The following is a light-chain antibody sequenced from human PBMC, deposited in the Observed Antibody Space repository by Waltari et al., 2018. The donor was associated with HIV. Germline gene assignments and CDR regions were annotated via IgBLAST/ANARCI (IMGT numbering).Light chain of an antibody. J-gene: IGLJ2*01. CDR3: QSYDRRLMWV. Sequence: HSLLTQPPSVSGAPGQRVTISCTGSSSNIGAGYDVHWYQKYPGTDPTLLIFQNINRPSGVPDRFSGSKSVTSASLVITGLQAEDEADYYCQSYDRRLMWVFGGGTSLTV. CDR2: QNI. CDR1: SSNIGAGYD. V-gene: IGLV1-40*01.